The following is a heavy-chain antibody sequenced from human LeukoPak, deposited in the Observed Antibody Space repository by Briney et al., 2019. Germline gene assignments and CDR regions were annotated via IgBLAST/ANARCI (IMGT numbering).Heavy chain of an antibody. D-gene: IGHD4-17*01. CDR1: GYTFTGYY. J-gene: IGHJ6*03. CDR2: INPNSGGT. V-gene: IGHV1-2*02. CDR3: ARLMTTVTSVYYYYYMDV. Sequence: ASVKVSCKASGYTFTGYYMHWVRQAPGQGLEWMGWINPNSGGTNYAQKFQGRVTMTRDTSISTAYMELSRLRSDDTAVYYCARLMTTVTSVYYYYYMDVWGKGTTVTVSS.